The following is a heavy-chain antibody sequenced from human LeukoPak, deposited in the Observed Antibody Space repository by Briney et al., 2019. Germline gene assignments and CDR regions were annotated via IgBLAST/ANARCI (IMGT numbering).Heavy chain of an antibody. J-gene: IGHJ4*02. CDR3: ARLAYCSSTRCLSHFDY. D-gene: IGHD2-2*01. Sequence: GGSLRLSCAAAGFTFSSYWMSWVRQAPGKGLEWVANIKQDGSEKYYVDSVKGRFTISRDNAKNSLYLQMNSLRAEDTAVYYCARLAYCSSTRCLSHFDYWGQGTLVTVSS. V-gene: IGHV3-7*01. CDR2: IKQDGSEK. CDR1: GFTFSSYW.